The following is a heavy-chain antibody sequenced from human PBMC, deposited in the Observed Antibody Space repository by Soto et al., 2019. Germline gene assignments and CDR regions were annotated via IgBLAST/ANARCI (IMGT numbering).Heavy chain of an antibody. Sequence: SETLSLTCTVSGGSISSSSYYLGWIRPPPGKGLEWIGSIYYSGSTYYNPSLKSRVTISVDTSKNQFSLKLSSVTAADTAVYYCARHTPAISISDHWGQGTLVTVSS. CDR3: ARHTPAISISDH. CDR1: GGSISSSSYY. V-gene: IGHV4-39*01. CDR2: IYYSGST. D-gene: IGHD2-15*01. J-gene: IGHJ4*02.